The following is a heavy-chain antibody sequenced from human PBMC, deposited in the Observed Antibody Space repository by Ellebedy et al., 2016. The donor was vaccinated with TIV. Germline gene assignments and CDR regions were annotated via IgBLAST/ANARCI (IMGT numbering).Heavy chain of an antibody. CDR2: INPYNGNT. J-gene: IGHJ4*02. V-gene: IGHV1-18*01. CDR1: GYTFTSYG. CDR3: ARDPGSWLTDY. Sequence: AASVKVSCKASGYTFTSYGISWVRQAPGQGLEWMGWINPYNGNTNYAQNLRGRVAMTTDTSTSTAYMELRSLRSDDTAVYYCARDPGSWLTDYWGQGTLVTVSS. D-gene: IGHD6-13*01.